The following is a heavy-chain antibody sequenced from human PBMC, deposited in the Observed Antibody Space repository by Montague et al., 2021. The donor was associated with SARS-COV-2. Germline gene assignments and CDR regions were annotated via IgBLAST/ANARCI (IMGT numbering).Heavy chain of an antibody. V-gene: IGHV4-39*01. Sequence: SETLSLTCAVSGGSTNTDAFYWGWMRQPPGKGLEWLGGVYYTGCTYYNPSLNSRGTISIDTSKNQFSLKLRSVTAADTAVYYCARQEFDDVWGSYRPDHWGQGILVIVSS. D-gene: IGHD3-16*02. CDR1: GGSTNTDAFY. CDR2: VYYTGCT. CDR3: ARQEFDDVWGSYRPDH. J-gene: IGHJ4*02.